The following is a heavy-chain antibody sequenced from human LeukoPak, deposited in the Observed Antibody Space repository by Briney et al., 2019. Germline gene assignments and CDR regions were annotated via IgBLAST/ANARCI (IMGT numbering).Heavy chain of an antibody. CDR2: ISGSGGST. CDR3: ARGDYYYYYMDV. J-gene: IGHJ6*03. CDR1: GFTFSSYG. Sequence: GGSLRLSCAASGFTFSSYGMSWVRQAPGKGLEWVSAISGSGGSTYYADSVKGRFTISRDNSKNTLYLQMNSLRAEDTAVYYCARGDYYYYYMDVWGKGTTVTISS. V-gene: IGHV3-23*01.